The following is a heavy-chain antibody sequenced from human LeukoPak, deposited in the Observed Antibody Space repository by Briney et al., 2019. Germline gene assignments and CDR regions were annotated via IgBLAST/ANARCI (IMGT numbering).Heavy chain of an antibody. CDR1: GGTFSSYA. CDR2: IIPIFGTA. Sequence: VASVTVSCKASGGTFSSYAISWVRQAPGQGLEWMGGIIPIFGTANYAQKFQGRVTITADESTSTAYMELSSLRSEDTAVYYCARTAMGPIGRDYWGQGTLVTVSS. D-gene: IGHD5-18*01. CDR3: ARTAMGPIGRDY. J-gene: IGHJ4*02. V-gene: IGHV1-69*01.